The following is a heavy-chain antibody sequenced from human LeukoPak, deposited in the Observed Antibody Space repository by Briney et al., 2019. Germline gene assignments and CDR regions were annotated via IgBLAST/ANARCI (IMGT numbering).Heavy chain of an antibody. J-gene: IGHJ4*02. D-gene: IGHD3-22*01. CDR1: GGSINSRNYY. Sequence: SETLSLTCTVSGGSINSRNYYWGWIRQPPGKGLEYIASSYYSGSTHYNTSLMSRVTISVDTSKNQFSLKLSSVTAADTAVYYCARVTGYMIEDYFDYWGQGTLVTVSS. CDR2: SYYSGST. V-gene: IGHV4-39*07. CDR3: ARVTGYMIEDYFDY.